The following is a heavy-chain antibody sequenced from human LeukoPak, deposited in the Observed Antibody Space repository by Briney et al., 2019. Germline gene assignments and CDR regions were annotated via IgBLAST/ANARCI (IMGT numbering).Heavy chain of an antibody. CDR1: GFTFSSYA. CDR2: IAGSSGYI. Sequence: GGSLRLSCAASGFTFSSYAMSWVRQAPGKGLEWVSSIAGSSGYISYADSVKGRFTISRDNAKKSLYLQMTSLTAEDTAVYYCARDRGAYCGGDCYLGFDYWGRGTLVTVSS. D-gene: IGHD2-21*02. J-gene: IGHJ4*01. CDR3: ARDRGAYCGGDCYLGFDY. V-gene: IGHV3-21*01.